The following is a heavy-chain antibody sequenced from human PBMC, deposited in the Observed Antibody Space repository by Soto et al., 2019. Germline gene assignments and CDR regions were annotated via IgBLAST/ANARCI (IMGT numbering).Heavy chain of an antibody. CDR3: ARCYDFWSGAGWFDP. CDR2: INHSGST. J-gene: IGHJ5*02. CDR1: GGSFSGNY. V-gene: IGHV4-34*01. Sequence: PSETLSLTCAVYGGSFSGNYWGWIRQPPGKGLEWLGEINHSGSTNYNPSLKSRVTISVDTSTNQFSLKLGSVTAADTAVYYCARCYDFWSGAGWFDPWGQGTLVTVSS. D-gene: IGHD3-3*01.